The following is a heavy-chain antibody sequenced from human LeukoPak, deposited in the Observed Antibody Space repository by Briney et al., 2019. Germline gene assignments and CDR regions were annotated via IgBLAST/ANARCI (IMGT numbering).Heavy chain of an antibody. CDR2: ISSSSSYI. CDR1: GFTFSSYS. Sequence: GGSLRLSCAASGFTFSSYSMNWVRQAPGKGLEWVSSISSSSSYIYYADSVKGRFTISRDNAKNSLYLQMNSLRAEDTAVYYCARDGGYSGYDVYYYYYYMDVWGKGTTVTVSS. D-gene: IGHD5-12*01. J-gene: IGHJ6*03. V-gene: IGHV3-21*01. CDR3: ARDGGYSGYDVYYYYYYMDV.